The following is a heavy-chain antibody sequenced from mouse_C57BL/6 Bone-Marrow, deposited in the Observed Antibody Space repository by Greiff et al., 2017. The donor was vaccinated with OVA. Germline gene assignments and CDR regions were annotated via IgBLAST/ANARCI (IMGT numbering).Heavy chain of an antibody. CDR3: ARIYYYGRTYAMDY. V-gene: IGHV5-17*01. J-gene: IGHJ4*01. CDR2: ISSGSSTI. CDR1: GFTFSDYG. Sequence: EVQLQESGGGLVKPGGSLKLSCAASGFTFSDYGMHWVRQAPEKGLEWVAYISSGSSTIYYADTVKGRFTISRDNAKNTLFLQMTSLRSEDTAMYYCARIYYYGRTYAMDYWGQGTSVTVSS. D-gene: IGHD1-1*01.